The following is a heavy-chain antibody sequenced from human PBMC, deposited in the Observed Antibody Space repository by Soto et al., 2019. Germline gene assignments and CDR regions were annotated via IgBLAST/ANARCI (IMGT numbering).Heavy chain of an antibody. Sequence: GQAAKISCNASGYSFTRKWISWVRQMPGKGLEWMGRFDPTDSYTNYSPSFQGHVTISGDKSSSTAYVQRSSPKASDTATYYCATKRPPSGSPLFSWLDPWGQGTLVTDSS. D-gene: IGHD1-26*01. CDR3: ATKRPPSGSPLFSWLDP. V-gene: IGHV5-10-1*01. CDR2: FDPTDSYT. CDR1: GYSFTRKW. J-gene: IGHJ5*02.